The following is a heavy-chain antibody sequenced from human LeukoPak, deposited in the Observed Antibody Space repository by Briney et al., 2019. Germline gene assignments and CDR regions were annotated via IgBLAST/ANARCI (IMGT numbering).Heavy chain of an antibody. J-gene: IGHJ4*02. D-gene: IGHD3-16*01. CDR2: IIPIFGTA. Sequence: SVKVSCKASGGTFSSYAISWVRQAPGQGLEWMGRIIPIFGTANYAQKFQGRVTITTDESTSTAYMELSSLRSEDTAVYYCARSNPMDYGSFDYWGQGTLVIVSS. CDR1: GGTFSSYA. V-gene: IGHV1-69*05. CDR3: ARSNPMDYGSFDY.